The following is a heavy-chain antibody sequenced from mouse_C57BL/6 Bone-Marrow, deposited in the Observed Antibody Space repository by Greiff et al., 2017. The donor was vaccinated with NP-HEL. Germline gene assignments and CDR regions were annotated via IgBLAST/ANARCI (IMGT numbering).Heavy chain of an antibody. V-gene: IGHV5-6*01. CDR2: ISRGGSYT. CDR3: ARFYYDYAWFAY. J-gene: IGHJ3*01. Sequence: EVQLQQSGGELVKPGGSLKLSCAASGFTFSSYGMSWVRQTPDKRLEWVATISRGGSYTYYPDSVKGRFTISRDNAKNTLYLQMSSLKSEDTAMYYCARFYYDYAWFAYWGQGTLVTVSA. D-gene: IGHD2-4*01. CDR1: GFTFSSYG.